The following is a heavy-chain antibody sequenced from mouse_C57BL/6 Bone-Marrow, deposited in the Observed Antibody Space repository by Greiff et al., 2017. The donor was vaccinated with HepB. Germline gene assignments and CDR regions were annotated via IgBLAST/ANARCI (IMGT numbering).Heavy chain of an antibody. CDR2: IDPETGGT. CDR1: GYTFTDYE. D-gene: IGHD1-1*01. Sequence: QVHVKQSGAELVRPGASVTLSCKASGYTFTDYEMHWVKQTPVHGLEWIGAIDPETGGTAYNQKFKGKAILTADKSSSTAYMELRSLTSEDSAVYYCTRYFYYGSSYDWYFDVWGTGTTVTVSS. CDR3: TRYFYYGSSYDWYFDV. V-gene: IGHV1-15*01. J-gene: IGHJ1*03.